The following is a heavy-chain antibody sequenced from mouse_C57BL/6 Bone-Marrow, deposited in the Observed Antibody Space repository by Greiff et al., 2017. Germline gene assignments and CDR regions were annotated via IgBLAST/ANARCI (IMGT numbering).Heavy chain of an antibody. J-gene: IGHJ4*01. Sequence: QVQLQQPGAELVKPGASVKLSCKASGYTFTNYWMHWVKQRPGQGLEWIGMMHPNGGSPDYNEKFKSEATLSVDKSSRTAYMELSSLTSEDSAVYYCAKSYAYDDYTMDDRGQGTSVTASS. CDR2: MHPNGGSP. CDR1: GYTFTNYW. V-gene: IGHV1-64*01. CDR3: AKSYAYDDYTMDD. D-gene: IGHD2-2*01.